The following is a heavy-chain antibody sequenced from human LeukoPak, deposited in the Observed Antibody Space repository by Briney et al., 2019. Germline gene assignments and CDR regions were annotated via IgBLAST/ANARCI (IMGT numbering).Heavy chain of an antibody. CDR2: ISSSGSST. J-gene: IGHJ4*02. V-gene: IGHV3-11*01. CDR1: GFTFSDNY. Sequence: PGGSLRLSCAASGFTFSDNYMSWIRQAPGKGLEWVSYISSSGSSTYYADSVKGRFTISRDNVKNSLYLQMNSLRAEDTAVYYCARDGTYSSGWYGFYDYWGQGTLVTVSS. D-gene: IGHD6-19*01. CDR3: ARDGTYSSGWYGFYDY.